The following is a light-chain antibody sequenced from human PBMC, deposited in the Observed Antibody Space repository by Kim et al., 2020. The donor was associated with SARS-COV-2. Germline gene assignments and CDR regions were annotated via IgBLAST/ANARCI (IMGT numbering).Light chain of an antibody. CDR3: QQYNNWLIT. CDR2: GAS. V-gene: IGKV3-15*01. CDR1: QSVSSN. Sequence: VSPGESATLSGRASQSVSSNLAWYQQKPGQAPRLLIYGASTRATGIPARFSGSGSGTEFTLTISSLQSEDFAVYYCQQYNNWLITFGQGTRLEIK. J-gene: IGKJ5*01.